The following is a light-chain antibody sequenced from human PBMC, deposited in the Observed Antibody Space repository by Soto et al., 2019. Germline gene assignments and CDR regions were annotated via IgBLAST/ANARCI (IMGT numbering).Light chain of an antibody. Sequence: DVQRTLSPSTLSGSVGDTVPVTCRASQSASGWLAWYQQKPGEAPKLLIYDASALPRGVPSRFSGSGSGTKFTLTIASLQPDDFATYYCQQYETFSGTVGPGTKVDIK. CDR1: QSASGW. V-gene: IGKV1-5*01. CDR3: QQYETFSGT. J-gene: IGKJ1*01. CDR2: DAS.